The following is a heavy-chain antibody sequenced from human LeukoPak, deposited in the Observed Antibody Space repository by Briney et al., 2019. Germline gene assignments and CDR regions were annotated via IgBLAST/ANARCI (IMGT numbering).Heavy chain of an antibody. J-gene: IGHJ4*02. CDR1: GFTFGNYA. CDR3: AKGGNYDPSSWYDD. D-gene: IGHD6-13*01. CDR2: TSGSGGST. Sequence: PGGSLRLSCAASGFTFGNYAMTWARQALGKGLDWVSITSGSGGSTYYADSVKGRFTFSRDNSKNTLYLQMNSLRAEDTAVYYCAKGGNYDPSSWYDDWGQGTLVTVSS. V-gene: IGHV3-23*01.